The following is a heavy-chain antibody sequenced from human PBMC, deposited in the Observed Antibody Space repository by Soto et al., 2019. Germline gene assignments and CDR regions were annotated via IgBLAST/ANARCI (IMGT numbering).Heavy chain of an antibody. V-gene: IGHV3-23*01. CDR3: AKEWSYSSGWSHVDY. J-gene: IGHJ4*02. D-gene: IGHD6-19*01. CDR2: ISGSGVST. Sequence: EVQLLESGGGLVQPGGSLRLSCAASGFTFSSNAMSWVRQAPGKGLEWVSAISGSGVSTYYADSVKGRFTISRDNSKNTLYLQMNSLRAEETAVYYCAKEWSYSSGWSHVDYWGQGTLVTVSS. CDR1: GFTFSSNA.